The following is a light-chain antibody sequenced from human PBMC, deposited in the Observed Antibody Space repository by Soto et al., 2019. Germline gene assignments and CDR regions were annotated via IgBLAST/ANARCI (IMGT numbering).Light chain of an antibody. Sequence: QSALNQPASVSGSPGQSITISCTGTSSDVGGQKLVSWYQQHPGKAPKVLLYEGSERPSGVSDRFSGSKSGNTASLTISGLQAEDEADYYCCSYAGSTTWVFGGGTKLTV. V-gene: IGLV2-23*01. CDR1: SSDVGGQKL. CDR2: EGS. CDR3: CSYAGSTTWV. J-gene: IGLJ3*02.